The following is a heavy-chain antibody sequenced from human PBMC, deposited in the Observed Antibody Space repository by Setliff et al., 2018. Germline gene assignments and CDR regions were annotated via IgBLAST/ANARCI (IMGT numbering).Heavy chain of an antibody. Sequence: SETLSLTCTVSGGSINNYHWNWIRQPPGKGLEWIGYVGYNGNTHYNPSLNSRVTISVDTSKNQFSLKLSSVTAADTAVYYCARSGYYDFWSGFLNDAFDIWGQGTMVTVSS. CDR3: ARSGYYDFWSGFLNDAFDI. CDR1: GGSINNYH. D-gene: IGHD3-3*01. CDR2: VGYNGNT. V-gene: IGHV4-59*12. J-gene: IGHJ3*02.